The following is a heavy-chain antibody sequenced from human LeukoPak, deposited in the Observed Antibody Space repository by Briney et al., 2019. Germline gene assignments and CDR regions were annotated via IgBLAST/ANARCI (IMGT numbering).Heavy chain of an antibody. Sequence: PGGSLRLSCAASGFTFSSYGMHWVRQAPGKGLEWVAFIRYDGSNKYYADSVKGRFTISRDNSKNTLYLQMNSLRVEDTAVYYCARDIAMDGDRPWAFDIWGQGAMVSVSS. D-gene: IGHD4-17*01. CDR1: GFTFSSYG. CDR3: ARDIAMDGDRPWAFDI. CDR2: IRYDGSNK. J-gene: IGHJ3*02. V-gene: IGHV3-30*02.